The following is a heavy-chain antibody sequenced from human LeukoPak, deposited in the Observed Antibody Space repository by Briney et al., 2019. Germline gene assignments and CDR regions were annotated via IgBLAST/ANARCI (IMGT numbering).Heavy chain of an antibody. D-gene: IGHD2-21*02. Sequence: SETLSLTCAVSGDSISAGYWWSWVRQPPGKGREWIGEIYQSGSTNYNPSLKSRVTISLDKSKNQVSLKLTSVTAAATAVYHCERRTGYCSGDCRFDYWGQGTLVTVSS. J-gene: IGHJ4*02. CDR2: IYQSGST. CDR3: ERRTGYCSGDCRFDY. V-gene: IGHV4-4*02. CDR1: GDSISAGYW.